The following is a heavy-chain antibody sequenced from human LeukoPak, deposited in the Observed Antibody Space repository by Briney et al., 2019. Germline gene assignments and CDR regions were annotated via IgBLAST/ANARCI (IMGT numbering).Heavy chain of an antibody. D-gene: IGHD5-18*01. CDR1: GYTFTGYC. CDR3: AREDSGEYTAMAWRY. J-gene: IGHJ4*02. V-gene: IGHV1-2*02. CDR2: INPNSGGT. Sequence: WASVKLSCKASGYTFTGYCMHWVRQAPGQGLEWMGWINPNSGGTNYAQSFKGRVTITRDTSNKTAYMEVSSLRSDDTAVYYCAREDSGEYTAMAWRYWGQGTLVTVSS.